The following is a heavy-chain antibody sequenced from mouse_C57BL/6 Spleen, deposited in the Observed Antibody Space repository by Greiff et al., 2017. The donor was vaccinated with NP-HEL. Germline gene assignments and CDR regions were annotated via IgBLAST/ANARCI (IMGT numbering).Heavy chain of an antibody. CDR1: GYTFTDYY. V-gene: IGHV1-76*01. CDR3: ARSRSKTYAMDD. CDR2: IYPGSGNT. Sequence: QVQLQQSGAELVRPGASVKLSCKASGYTFTDYYINWVKQRPGQGLEWIARIYPGSGNTYYNEKFKGQATLTAEKSSSTAYMQLSSLTSEDSAVYFCARSRSKTYAMDDWGQGTSVTVSS. D-gene: IGHD2-5*01. J-gene: IGHJ4*01.